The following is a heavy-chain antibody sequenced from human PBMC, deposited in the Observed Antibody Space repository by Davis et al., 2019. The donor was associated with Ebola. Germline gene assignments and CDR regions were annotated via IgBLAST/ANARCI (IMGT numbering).Heavy chain of an antibody. CDR3: ARGISGDDSSGYYGVDFDY. CDR1: GFTFSSYA. CDR2: ISYDGSNK. Sequence: PGGSLRLSCAASGFTFSSYAMHWVRQAPGKGLEWVAVISYDGSNKYYADSVKGRFTISRDNSKNTLYLQMNSLRAEDTAVYYCARGISGDDSSGYYGVDFDYWGQGTLVTVSS. D-gene: IGHD3-22*01. V-gene: IGHV3-30-3*01. J-gene: IGHJ4*02.